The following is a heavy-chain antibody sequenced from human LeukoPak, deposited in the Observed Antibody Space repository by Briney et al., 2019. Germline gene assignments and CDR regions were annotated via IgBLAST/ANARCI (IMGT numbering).Heavy chain of an antibody. J-gene: IGHJ5*02. CDR2: IYYSGST. CDR3: GVGRYFDWLAT. D-gene: IGHD3-9*01. CDR1: GGSFSNYY. V-gene: IGHV4-59*06. Sequence: PSETLSLTCAVYGGSFSNYYWSWIRQRPGKGLEWIGYIYYSGSTYYNPSLKSRVTISVDTSKNQFSLKLSSVTAADTAVYYCGVGRYFDWLATWGQGTLVTVSS.